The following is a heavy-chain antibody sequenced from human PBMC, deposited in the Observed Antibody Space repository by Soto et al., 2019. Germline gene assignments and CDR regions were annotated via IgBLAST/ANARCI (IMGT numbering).Heavy chain of an antibody. CDR3: AREGWGAGSNFDY. V-gene: IGHV4-31*03. CDR1: GGSISSGGYY. CDR2: IYYSGST. D-gene: IGHD3-16*01. Sequence: PSETLSLTCTVSGGSISSGGYYWSWIRQHPGKGLEWIGYIYYSGSTYYNPSLKSRVTISVDTSKNQFSLKLSSVTAADTAVYYCAREGWGAGSNFDYWGQGTLVTVSS. J-gene: IGHJ4*02.